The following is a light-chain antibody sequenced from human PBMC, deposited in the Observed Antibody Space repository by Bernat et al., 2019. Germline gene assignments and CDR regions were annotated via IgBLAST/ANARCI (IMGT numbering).Light chain of an antibody. CDR3: HQHSGDSS. CDR1: QSVATW. J-gene: IGKJ4*01. CDR2: RAS. Sequence: DIQMTQSPSTLSASVRDRVTITCRASQSVATWLAWYQQKAGKAPKLLIYRASILGSGVPSRFSGSGSGTEFTLTISSLQPDDSATYYCHQHSGDSSFGRATKVEF. V-gene: IGKV1-5*03.